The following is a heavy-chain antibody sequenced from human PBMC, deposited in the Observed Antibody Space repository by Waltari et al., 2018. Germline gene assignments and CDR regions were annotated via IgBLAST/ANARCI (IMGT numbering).Heavy chain of an antibody. V-gene: IGHV4-59*11. Sequence: QVQLQESGPGLVKPSETLSLTCTVSGSSMSSHYWSWIRQPPGKGLEWIGFAFHSGSADYNPSLKSRVTISVDTSNRQFSLKLSSMTSADTAIYYCASSSGWYYWYDYWGQGTLVTVSA. D-gene: IGHD6-19*01. J-gene: IGHJ4*02. CDR3: ASSSGWYYWYDY. CDR1: GSSMSSHY. CDR2: AFHSGSA.